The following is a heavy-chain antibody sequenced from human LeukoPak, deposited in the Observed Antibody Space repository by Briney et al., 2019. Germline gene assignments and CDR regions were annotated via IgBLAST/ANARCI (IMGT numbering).Heavy chain of an antibody. CDR1: GGSISSSSYY. CDR2: IYYSGST. V-gene: IGHV4-39*01. J-gene: IGHJ4*02. Sequence: SETLSLTCTVSGGSISSSSYYWGWIRQPPGKGLEWIGSIYYSGSTYYNPSLKSRVTISVDTSKSQFSLKLSSVTAADTAVYYCARRVRYYDSSGYYFADLFDYWGQGTLVTVSS. CDR3: ARRVRYYDSSGYYFADLFDY. D-gene: IGHD3-22*01.